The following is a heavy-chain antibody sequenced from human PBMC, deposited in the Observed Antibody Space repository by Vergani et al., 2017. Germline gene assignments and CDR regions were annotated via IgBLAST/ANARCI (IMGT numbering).Heavy chain of an antibody. CDR3: ARVSYGDYMIYFDY. V-gene: IGHV3-53*04. Sequence: EVQLVESGGGLVQPGGSLRLSCAASGFTVSSNYMSWVRQAPGKGLEWVSVIYSGGSTYYADSVKGRFTNARHNSKNTLYLQMTSLRAEDTAVYYCARVSYGDYMIYFDYWGQGTLVTVSS. CDR2: IYSGGST. J-gene: IGHJ4*02. D-gene: IGHD4-17*01. CDR1: GFTVSSNY.